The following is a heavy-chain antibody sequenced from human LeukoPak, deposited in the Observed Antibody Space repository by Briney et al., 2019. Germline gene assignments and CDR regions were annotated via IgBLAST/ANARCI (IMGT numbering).Heavy chain of an antibody. D-gene: IGHD6-19*01. J-gene: IGHJ6*02. CDR3: ARLPRGVAGTAYYYYGMDV. CDR2: INRDGSST. V-gene: IGHV3-74*01. Sequence: HPGGSLRLSCAASGFTFSSYWMHCVRHAPGKGLVWVSRINRDGSSTSYADSVKGRFTISRDNAKNTLYLQMNSLRAEDTAVYYCARLPRGVAGTAYYYYGMDVWGQGATVTVSS. CDR1: GFTFSSYW.